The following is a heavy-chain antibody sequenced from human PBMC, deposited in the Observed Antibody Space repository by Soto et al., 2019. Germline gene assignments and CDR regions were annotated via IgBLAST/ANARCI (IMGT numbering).Heavy chain of an antibody. J-gene: IGHJ6*02. D-gene: IGHD4-4*01. Sequence: SVKVACKADGGTFRNSAISCVRQASGQGLGWMGGIMPVFRTPDYAQKFQGRVTITADESTTTAYMELSGLRSEDTAVYYCARDKDRLQLGGNYYYIMDVWGQGTTVTVSS. CDR2: IMPVFRTP. CDR3: ARDKDRLQLGGNYYYIMDV. V-gene: IGHV1-69*13. CDR1: GGTFRNSA.